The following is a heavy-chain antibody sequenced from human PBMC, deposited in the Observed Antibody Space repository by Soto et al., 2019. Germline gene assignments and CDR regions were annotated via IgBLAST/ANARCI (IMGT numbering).Heavy chain of an antibody. CDR3: ARDVGAMDV. CDR2: IHAGNGNT. V-gene: IGHV1-3*01. D-gene: IGHD2-15*01. Sequence: ASAKVSCKASGYTFTSYAMHWLRQAPGQRLEWMGWIHAGNGNTKYPQKFQGRVTITRDTPATKPYMELRSLRFEETAAYYCARDVGAMDVWGQGTTVTVSS. J-gene: IGHJ6*02. CDR1: GYTFTSYA.